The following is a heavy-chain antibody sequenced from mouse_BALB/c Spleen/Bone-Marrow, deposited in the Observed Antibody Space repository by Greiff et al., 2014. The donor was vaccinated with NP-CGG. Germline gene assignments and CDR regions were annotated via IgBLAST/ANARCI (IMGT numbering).Heavy chain of an antibody. Sequence: VQVVESGAELVKPGAPVKLSCKASGYAFTSYWMNWVKQRPGRGLEWIGRIDPSDSETHYNQKFKDKATLTVDKSSSTAYIQLSSLTSEDSAVYYCARSGGNYVSFAYWGQGTLVTVSA. J-gene: IGHJ3*01. V-gene: IGHV1-69*02. D-gene: IGHD2-1*01. CDR3: ARSGGNYVSFAY. CDR1: GYAFTSYW. CDR2: IDPSDSET.